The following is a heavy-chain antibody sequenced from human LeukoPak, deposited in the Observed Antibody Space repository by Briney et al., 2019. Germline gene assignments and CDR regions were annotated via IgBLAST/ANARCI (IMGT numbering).Heavy chain of an antibody. D-gene: IGHD6-13*01. CDR2: ISGSGGST. CDR1: GFTFSSYA. Sequence: GGSLRLSCAASGFTFSSYAMSWVRQAPGKGLEWVSAISGSGGSTYYADSVKGRFTISRDNSKNTLYLQINSLRAEDTAVHYCAKQPSLSSLIDYWGQGTLVTVSS. V-gene: IGHV3-23*01. J-gene: IGHJ4*02. CDR3: AKQPSLSSLIDY.